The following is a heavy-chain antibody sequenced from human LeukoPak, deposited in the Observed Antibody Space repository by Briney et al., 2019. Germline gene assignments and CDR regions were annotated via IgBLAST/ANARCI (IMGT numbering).Heavy chain of an antibody. J-gene: IGHJ3*02. Sequence: SETLSLTCTVSGGSISSYYWSWIRQPPGKGLEWIGYIYYSGSTNYNPSLKSRVTISVDTSKNQFSLKLSSVTAADTAVYYCARVVVAATQVVGAFDIWGQGTMVTVSS. V-gene: IGHV4-59*01. CDR1: GGSISSYY. CDR3: ARVVVAATQVVGAFDI. CDR2: IYYSGST. D-gene: IGHD2-15*01.